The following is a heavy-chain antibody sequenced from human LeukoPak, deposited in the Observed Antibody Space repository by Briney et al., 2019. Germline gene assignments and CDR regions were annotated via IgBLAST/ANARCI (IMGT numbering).Heavy chain of an antibody. D-gene: IGHD6-13*01. V-gene: IGHV3-33*08. CDR3: ARDLQGIAAAGTRNAFDI. CDR1: GFTFSSYS. Sequence: PGGSLRLSCAASGFTFSSYSMHWVRQAPGKGLEWVAVIWYDGSNKYYADSVKGRFTISRDNSKNTLYLQMNSLRAEDTAVYYCARDLQGIAAAGTRNAFDIWGQGTMVTVSS. CDR2: IWYDGSNK. J-gene: IGHJ3*02.